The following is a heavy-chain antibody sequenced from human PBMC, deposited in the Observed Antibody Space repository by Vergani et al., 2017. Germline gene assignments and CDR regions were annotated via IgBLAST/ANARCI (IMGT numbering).Heavy chain of an antibody. Sequence: QLQLQESGPGLVKPSETLSLTCTVSGGSISSSSYYWGWIRQPPGKGLEWIGSIYYSGSTYYNPSLKSRVTISVDTSKNQFSLKLSSVTAADTAVYYCARLRRGIAAALNYFDYWGQGTLVTVSS. D-gene: IGHD6-13*01. CDR3: ARLRRGIAAALNYFDY. CDR2: IYYSGST. V-gene: IGHV4-39*07. J-gene: IGHJ4*02. CDR1: GGSISSSSYY.